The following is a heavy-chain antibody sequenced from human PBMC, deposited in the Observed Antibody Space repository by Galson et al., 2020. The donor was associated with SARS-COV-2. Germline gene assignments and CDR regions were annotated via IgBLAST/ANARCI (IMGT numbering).Heavy chain of an antibody. CDR1: GGSISSDNW. Sequence: SETLSLTCVVSGGSISSDNWWSWVRQPPGKGLEWIGEIYQSGSTNYNPSLKSRVTISVDTSKNQFSLRLRSVTAADTAVYYCARGVVTLALYFDFWGQGTLVTVSS. CDR2: IYQSGST. D-gene: IGHD3-3*01. J-gene: IGHJ4*02. CDR3: ARGVVTLALYFDF. V-gene: IGHV4-4*02.